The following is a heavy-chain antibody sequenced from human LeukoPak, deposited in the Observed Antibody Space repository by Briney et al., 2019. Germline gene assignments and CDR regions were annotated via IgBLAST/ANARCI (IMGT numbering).Heavy chain of an antibody. Sequence: SETLSLTCTVSGGSISSSTYYWGWIRRPPGKGLEWIGSIYYSGSTYYNPSLKSRVTLSVDTSKHQFSLKLSSVTAADTAVYYCVRGSTLRHYQYWGQGTLVTVSS. D-gene: IGHD3-16*01. CDR3: VRGSTLRHYQY. CDR2: IYYSGST. V-gene: IGHV4-39*01. CDR1: GGSISSSTYY. J-gene: IGHJ4*02.